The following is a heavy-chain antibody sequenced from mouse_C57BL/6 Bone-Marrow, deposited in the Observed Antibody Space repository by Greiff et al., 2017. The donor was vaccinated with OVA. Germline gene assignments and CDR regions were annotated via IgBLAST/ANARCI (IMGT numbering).Heavy chain of an antibody. D-gene: IGHD2-4*01. CDR3: ARRDYDYDGFDY. CDR2: INPYNGGT. CDR1: GYTFTDYY. Sequence: VQLQQSGPVLVKPGASVKMSCKASGYTFTDYYMNWVKQSHGKSLEWIGVINPYNGGTSYNQKFKGKATLTVDKSSSTAYMELNSLTSEDSAVYYCARRDYDYDGFDYWGQGATLTVSS. V-gene: IGHV1-19*01. J-gene: IGHJ2*01.